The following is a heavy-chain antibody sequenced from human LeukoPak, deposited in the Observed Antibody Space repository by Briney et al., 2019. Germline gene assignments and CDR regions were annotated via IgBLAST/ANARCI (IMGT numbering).Heavy chain of an antibody. CDR2: ISGSGGST. J-gene: IGHJ4*02. CDR3: AKEGRGVPTNY. Sequence: PGGSLRLSCAASGYTFSSYWMHWVRQAPGKGLEWVSGISGSGGSTYYADSVKGRFSISRDNSKNTLYLQMNSLRAEDTAVYYCAKEGRGVPTNYWGQGTLVTVSS. D-gene: IGHD2-2*01. V-gene: IGHV3-23*01. CDR1: GYTFSSYW.